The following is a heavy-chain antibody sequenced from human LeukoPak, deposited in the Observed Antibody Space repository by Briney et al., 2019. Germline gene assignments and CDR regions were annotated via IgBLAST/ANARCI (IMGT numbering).Heavy chain of an antibody. D-gene: IGHD2-2*01. V-gene: IGHV4-34*01. Sequence: PSETLSLTCAVYGGSFSGYYWSWIRQTPGKGLEWIGEINHSGSTNYNPSLKSRVTISVDTSKNQFSLKLSSVIAANTAVYYCASLLYCSSTSCPPGYWGQGTLVTVSS. CDR2: INHSGST. CDR3: ASLLYCSSTSCPPGY. J-gene: IGHJ4*02. CDR1: GGSFSGYY.